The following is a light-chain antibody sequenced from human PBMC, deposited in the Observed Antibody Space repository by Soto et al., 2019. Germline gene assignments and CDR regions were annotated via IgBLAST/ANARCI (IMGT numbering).Light chain of an antibody. CDR1: SSNIGSNT. V-gene: IGLV1-44*01. CDR3: AAWDDSLNVYV. J-gene: IGLJ1*01. CDR2: HND. Sequence: QSALTQPPSASGTPGQSVTISCSGRSSNIGSNTVDWHRQLPGTAPKLLIYHNDQRPSGVPDRFSDSKSGTSASLAISGLQSEDEADFFCAAWDDSLNVYVFGTGTKVTVL.